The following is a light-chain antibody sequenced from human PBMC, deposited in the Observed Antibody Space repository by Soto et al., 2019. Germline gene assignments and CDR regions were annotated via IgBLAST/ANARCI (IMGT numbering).Light chain of an antibody. J-gene: IGLJ1*01. Sequence: QSALTQPASVSGSPGQSITFSCTGTSSDVGSYDLVSWYQHHPGKAPRLMIYENTQRPSGVANRFSGSKSGNTASLTISGRRAEDDADYYYCSYAGTTAFEVFGTGTKVTVL. CDR1: SSDVGSYDL. CDR3: CSYAGTTAFEV. CDR2: ENT. V-gene: IGLV2-23*02.